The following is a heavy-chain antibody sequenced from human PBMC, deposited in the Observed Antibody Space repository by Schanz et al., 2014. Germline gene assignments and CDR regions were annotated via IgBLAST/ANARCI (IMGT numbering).Heavy chain of an antibody. CDR2: INQSGTT. V-gene: IGHV4-34*10. CDR3: ARGTRERLLLRSWQFAFDI. Sequence: VHLVESGGGLVKRGGSLRLSCAASGFTFRDYYMSWIRQPPGKGLEWIGEINQSGTTNYNPSLKSRVTMSVDTSKNQISLKLRSVTAADTAVYYCARGTRERLLLRSWQFAFDIWGQGTMVTVSS. CDR1: GFTFRDYY. D-gene: IGHD3-22*01. J-gene: IGHJ3*02.